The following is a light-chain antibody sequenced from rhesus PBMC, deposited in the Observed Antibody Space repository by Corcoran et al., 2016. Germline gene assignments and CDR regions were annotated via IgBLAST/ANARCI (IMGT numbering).Light chain of an antibody. V-gene: IGKV1-22*01. J-gene: IGKJ3*01. CDR1: QRFSNW. Sequence: DIQMTQYPSSLSASVGDTVTITCRASQRFSNWLAWYQQKLGKAPKLLIYKSSTLQSGVPWRLSGSGSGTDFPLTISGLQSEDFATYYCQQYSSSPFTFGPGTKLDVK. CDR2: KSS. CDR3: QQYSSSPFT.